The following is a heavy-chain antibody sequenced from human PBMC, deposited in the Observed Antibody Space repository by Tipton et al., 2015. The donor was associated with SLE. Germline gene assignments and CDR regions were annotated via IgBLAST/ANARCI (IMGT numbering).Heavy chain of an antibody. V-gene: IGHV3-23*01. CDR2: ISGSGGRT. Sequence: GSLRLSCAASGFTFSSYAMSWVRLAPGKGLEWASTISGSGGRTYYADSVKGRFTISRDNSKNTLYLQMNSLRAEGTAVYYCARDRIVVVDYWGQGTLVTVSS. CDR1: GFTFSSYA. J-gene: IGHJ4*02. CDR3: ARDRIVVVDY. D-gene: IGHD3-22*01.